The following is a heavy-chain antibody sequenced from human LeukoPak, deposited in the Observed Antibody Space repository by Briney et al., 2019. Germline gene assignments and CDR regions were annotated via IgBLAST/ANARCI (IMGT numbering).Heavy chain of an antibody. D-gene: IGHD3-9*01. Sequence: PSETLSLTCAVSGGSISSGGYSWSWIRQPPGKGLEWIGYIYHSGSTYYNPSLKSRVTISVDRSKNQFSLKLSSVTAADTAVYYCARGRYDILTGYDAFDIWGQGTMVTVSS. CDR2: IYHSGST. V-gene: IGHV4-30-2*01. CDR1: GGSISSGGYS. CDR3: ARGRYDILTGYDAFDI. J-gene: IGHJ3*02.